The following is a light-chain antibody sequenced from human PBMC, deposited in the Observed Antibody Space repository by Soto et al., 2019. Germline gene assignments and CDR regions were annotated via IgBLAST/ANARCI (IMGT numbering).Light chain of an antibody. Sequence: QVTQSPSYLSASVGDSVTITCRASQSIRTWLAWYQQKPGTPPKLLIYKASSLESGVPSRFSDNGSGTDFALTINNLQPEDCATYYCQQYNSYWTFGLGTKVEIK. CDR3: QQYNSYWT. J-gene: IGKJ1*01. CDR2: KAS. CDR1: QSIRTW. V-gene: IGKV1-5*03.